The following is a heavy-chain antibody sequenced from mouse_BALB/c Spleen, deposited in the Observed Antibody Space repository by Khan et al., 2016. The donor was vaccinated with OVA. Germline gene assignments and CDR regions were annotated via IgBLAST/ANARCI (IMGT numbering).Heavy chain of an antibody. Sequence: IQLVQSGPELMKPGSSVKISCKASGYSFSSYYIHWVMQSHGKSLEWIGYIYPFSGGTNYNQKFKGKATLTVDRSSSTAYIHLSNLTSEDSAVYFCTRHGYVAWFTYWGQGTLVTVSA. V-gene: IGHV1S135*01. CDR3: TRHGYVAWFTY. D-gene: IGHD2-2*01. CDR1: GYSFSSYY. CDR2: IYPFSGGT. J-gene: IGHJ3*01.